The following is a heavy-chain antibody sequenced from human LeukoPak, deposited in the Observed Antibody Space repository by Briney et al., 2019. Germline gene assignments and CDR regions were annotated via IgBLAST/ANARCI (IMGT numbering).Heavy chain of an antibody. Sequence: WASVKVSCKASGGTFSSYAISWVRQAPGQGLEWMGRIIPILGIANYAQKFQGRVTITADKSTSTAYMELSSLRSEDTAVYYCARDYYGSGSYYNGFDYWGQGTLVTVSS. CDR1: GGTFSSYA. D-gene: IGHD3-10*01. CDR3: ARDYYGSGSYYNGFDY. V-gene: IGHV1-69*04. J-gene: IGHJ4*02. CDR2: IIPILGIA.